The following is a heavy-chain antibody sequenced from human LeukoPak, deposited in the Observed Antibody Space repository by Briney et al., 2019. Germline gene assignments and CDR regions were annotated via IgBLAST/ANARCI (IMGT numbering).Heavy chain of an antibody. V-gene: IGHV3-30-3*01. CDR2: ISYDGSNK. CDR1: GFTFSSYA. Sequence: GRSLRLSCAASGFTFSSYAMHWVRQAPDKGLEWVAVISYDGSNKYYADSVKGRFTISRDNSKNTLYLQMNSLRAEDTAVYYCARGEDDYGDYFDYWGQGTLVTVSS. CDR3: ARGEDDYGDYFDY. D-gene: IGHD4-17*01. J-gene: IGHJ4*02.